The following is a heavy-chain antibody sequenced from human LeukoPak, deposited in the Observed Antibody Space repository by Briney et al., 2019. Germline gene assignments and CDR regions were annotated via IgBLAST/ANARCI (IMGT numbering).Heavy chain of an antibody. D-gene: IGHD2-2*01. CDR1: GGSFSGYY. CDR2: INHSGST. V-gene: IGHV4-34*01. J-gene: IGHJ6*03. Sequence: SETLSLTCAVYGGSFSGYYWSWIRQPPGKGLEGIGEINHSGSTNYNPSLKSRATISVDTSKNQFSLKLSSVTAADTAVYYCARESTSPYYYYMDVWGKGTTVTVSS. CDR3: ARESTSPYYYYMDV.